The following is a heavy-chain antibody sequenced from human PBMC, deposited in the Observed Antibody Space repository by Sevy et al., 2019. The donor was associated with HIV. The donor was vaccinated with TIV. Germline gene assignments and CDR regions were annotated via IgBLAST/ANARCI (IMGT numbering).Heavy chain of an antibody. Sequence: ASVKVSCKASGYTFTGYYMHWVRQAPGQGLEWMGWINPNSGGTNYAQKFQGRVTMTRDTSISTAYMGLSRLRSDDTAVYYCARDPAYYDFWSGYYTGGAFDIWGQGTMVTVSS. CDR2: INPNSGGT. V-gene: IGHV1-2*02. D-gene: IGHD3-3*01. J-gene: IGHJ3*02. CDR1: GYTFTGYY. CDR3: ARDPAYYDFWSGYYTGGAFDI.